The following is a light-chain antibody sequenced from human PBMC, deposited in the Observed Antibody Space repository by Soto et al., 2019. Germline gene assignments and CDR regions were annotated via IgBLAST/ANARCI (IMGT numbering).Light chain of an antibody. V-gene: IGLV1-47*02. Sequence: QSVLTQSPSASGTPGQRVTISCSGSSSNIGSNYVYWYRQLPGTAPKLLIYSDTQRPSGVPDRFSGSKSGTSASLAISGLLSEDEADYYCSAWDGSLSGRVFGGGTKLTVL. J-gene: IGLJ2*01. CDR3: SAWDGSLSGRV. CDR1: SSNIGSNY. CDR2: SDT.